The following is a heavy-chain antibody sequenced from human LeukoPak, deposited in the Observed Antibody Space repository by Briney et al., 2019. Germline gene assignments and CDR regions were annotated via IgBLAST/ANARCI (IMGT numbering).Heavy chain of an antibody. Sequence: GGSLRLSCAASGFTFSSYAMHWVRQAPGKGLEYVSAISSNGGSTYYANSVKGRFTISRDNSKNTLYLQMGSLRAEDMAVYYCARDRCTNGVCPGPDFDYWGQGTLVTVSS. CDR3: ARDRCTNGVCPGPDFDY. CDR1: GFTFSSYA. V-gene: IGHV3-64*01. CDR2: ISSNGGST. D-gene: IGHD2-8*01. J-gene: IGHJ4*02.